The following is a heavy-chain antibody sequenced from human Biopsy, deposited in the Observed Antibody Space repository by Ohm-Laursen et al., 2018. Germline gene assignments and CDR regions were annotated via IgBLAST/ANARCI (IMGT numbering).Heavy chain of an antibody. J-gene: IGHJ4*02. V-gene: IGHV4-59*01. D-gene: IGHD3-3*01. CDR3: ARERQFRFLEGAFDY. Sequence: GTLSLTCPVSRGSISSYYWSWIRQPPGKGLQVIGYISSGGRAKYNPSLKSRLTISLDTSKNQLSLRLSSVTAADSAIYYCARERQFRFLEGAFDYWGQGILVTVSS. CDR2: ISSGGRA. CDR1: RGSISSYY.